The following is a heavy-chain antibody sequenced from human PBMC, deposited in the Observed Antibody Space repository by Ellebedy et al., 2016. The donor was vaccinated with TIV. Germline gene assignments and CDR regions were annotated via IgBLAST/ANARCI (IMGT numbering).Heavy chain of an antibody. CDR3: ASRIQSNFDY. Sequence: PGGSLRLSCAAPGFSFSNYTMNWVRQAPGKGLEWVSIFSSFNGFIWNADSVKGRFTIARDKAKNSLYLKMKSLRADDTAVYYCASRIQSNFDYWGQGTLVTVSS. J-gene: IGHJ4*02. CDR1: GFSFSNYT. D-gene: IGHD2-21*01. V-gene: IGHV3-21*01. CDR2: FSSFNGFI.